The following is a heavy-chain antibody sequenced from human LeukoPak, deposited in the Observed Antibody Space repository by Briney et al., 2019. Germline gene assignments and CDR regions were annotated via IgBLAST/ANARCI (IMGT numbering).Heavy chain of an antibody. CDR3: ARGYYYMDV. CDR1: GDSFINYF. Sequence: SETLSLTCAVQGDSFINYFWTWIRQPPGKGLEWVGHINHRGSTNFNPSLKSRVTLSVDTSKHQFSLKLKSVTAADTAMYYCARGYYYMDVWTKGPRSPSP. V-gene: IGHV4-34*01. J-gene: IGHJ6*03. CDR2: INHRGST.